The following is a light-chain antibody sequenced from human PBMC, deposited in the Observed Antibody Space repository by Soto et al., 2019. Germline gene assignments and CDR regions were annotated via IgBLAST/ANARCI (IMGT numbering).Light chain of an antibody. CDR3: TSYTGSNTLSPHV. V-gene: IGLV2-14*03. CDR1: SSDVGGYNY. Sequence: QSVLTQPTSVSGSPGQSITISCTGTSSDVGGYNYFSWYQHHPGKAPKLMIYDVSNRTSGVSNRFSGSKSGNTASLIISGLQAEDEADYYCTSYTGSNTLSPHVSVPGTKHPVL. J-gene: IGLJ1*01. CDR2: DVS.